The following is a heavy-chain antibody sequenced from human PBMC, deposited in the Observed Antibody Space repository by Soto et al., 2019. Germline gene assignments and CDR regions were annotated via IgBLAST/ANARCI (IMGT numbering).Heavy chain of an antibody. CDR3: ARQTIWSRSCIDV. J-gene: IGHJ6*02. V-gene: IGHV4-39*01. Sequence: SETLSLTCTVSGGSISSSSYYWGWIRQPPGKGLEWIGSIYYSGSTYYNPSLKSRVTISVDTSKNQFSLKLSSVTAADTAVYYCARQTIWSRSCIDVWGQGTTVTVSS. D-gene: IGHD3-3*01. CDR1: GGSISSSSYY. CDR2: IYYSGST.